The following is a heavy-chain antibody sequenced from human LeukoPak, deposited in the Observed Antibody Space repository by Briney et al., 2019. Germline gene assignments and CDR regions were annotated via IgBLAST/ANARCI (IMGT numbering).Heavy chain of an antibody. CDR2: ISYDGSNK. V-gene: IGHV3-30*04. Sequence: GGSWRLYCSASGFTFSSYAMHWVGVAPGKGLDWLAVISYDGSNKYYADSVKGRFTISRDNSKNTLYLQMNSLRAEDTAVYYCARRGYSYGSPHYFDYWGQGTLVTVSS. D-gene: IGHD5-18*01. CDR1: GFTFSSYA. J-gene: IGHJ4*02. CDR3: ARRGYSYGSPHYFDY.